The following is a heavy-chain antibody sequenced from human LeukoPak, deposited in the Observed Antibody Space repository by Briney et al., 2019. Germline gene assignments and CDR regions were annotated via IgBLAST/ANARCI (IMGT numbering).Heavy chain of an antibody. CDR3: ARGPWLSLGGVDY. D-gene: IGHD3-16*01. V-gene: IGHV4-34*01. CDR1: GGSFSGYY. J-gene: IGHJ4*02. CDR2: INHSGST. Sequence: SETLSLTCAVYGGSFSGYYWSWIRQPPGKGLEWIGEINHSGSTNYNPSLKSRVTISVDTSKNQFSLKLSSVTAADTAAYYCARGPWLSLGGVDYWGQGTLVTVSS.